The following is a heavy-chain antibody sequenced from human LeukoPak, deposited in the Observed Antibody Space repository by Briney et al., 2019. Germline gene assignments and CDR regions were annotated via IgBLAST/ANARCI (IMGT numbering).Heavy chain of an antibody. CDR3: AKDWHILTGRNCFDP. CDR2: IIPIFGTA. V-gene: IGHV1-69*13. Sequence: SVKVSCKASGGTFSSYAISWVRQAPGQGLEWMGGIIPIFGTANYAQKFQGRVTITADESTSTAYMELRSLRFDDTAIYYCAKDWHILTGRNCFDPWGQGTLVTVSS. D-gene: IGHD3-9*01. J-gene: IGHJ5*02. CDR1: GGTFSSYA.